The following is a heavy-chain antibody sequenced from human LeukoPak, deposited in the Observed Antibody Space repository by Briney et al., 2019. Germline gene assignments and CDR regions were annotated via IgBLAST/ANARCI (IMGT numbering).Heavy chain of an antibody. Sequence: GASVKVSCKASGYTFTSYGISWVRQAPGQGLEWMGWISAYNGNTNYAQKLQGRVTMTTDTSTSTAYRELRSLRSDDTAVYYCAREELTRITIFGVAPDYWGQGTLVTVSS. CDR1: GYTFTSYG. V-gene: IGHV1-18*01. D-gene: IGHD3-3*01. J-gene: IGHJ4*02. CDR3: AREELTRITIFGVAPDY. CDR2: ISAYNGNT.